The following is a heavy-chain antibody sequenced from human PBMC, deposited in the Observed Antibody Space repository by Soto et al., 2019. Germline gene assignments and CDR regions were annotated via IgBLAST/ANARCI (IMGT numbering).Heavy chain of an antibody. Sequence: QVQLVESGGGVVQPGRSLRLSCAASGFTFSSYGMHWVRQAPGKGLEWVAVISYDGSNKYYADSVKGRFTISRDNSKNTLYLQMNSLRAEDTAVYYCAKGSKWPIYYYGMDVWGQGTTVTVSS. D-gene: IGHD5-12*01. CDR3: AKGSKWPIYYYGMDV. J-gene: IGHJ6*02. CDR2: ISYDGSNK. CDR1: GFTFSSYG. V-gene: IGHV3-30*18.